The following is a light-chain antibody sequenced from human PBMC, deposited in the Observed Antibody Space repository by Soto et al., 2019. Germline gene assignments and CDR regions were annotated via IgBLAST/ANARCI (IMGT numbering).Light chain of an antibody. Sequence: EVVMTQSPVTLSVSPGERATLSCRASQSVSSKFAWYQQKLGQAPRLLIYGASTRATGIPARFSGSGSGSEFTLTISSLQSEDSAVYYCQQYNIWPLTFGGGTRVEIK. CDR3: QQYNIWPLT. CDR2: GAS. J-gene: IGKJ4*01. CDR1: QSVSSK. V-gene: IGKV3-15*01.